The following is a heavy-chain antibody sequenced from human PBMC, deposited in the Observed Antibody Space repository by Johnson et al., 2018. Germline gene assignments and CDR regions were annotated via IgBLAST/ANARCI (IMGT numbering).Heavy chain of an antibody. CDR3: AKYLLFNSLTVLLVTPDAFHI. Sequence: VQLQESGGGLVQPGGSLRLSCAASGFSFNSYPMSWVRQAPGKGLEWVSSISGTGGATHYSQSVRGRFTISRDNSNNTVSLQMNNLRAEDTAVYYCAKYLLFNSLTVLLVTPDAFHIWGQGTMVTVSS. J-gene: IGHJ3*02. V-gene: IGHV3-23*01. CDR2: ISGTGGAT. CDR1: GFSFNSYP. D-gene: IGHD4-11*01.